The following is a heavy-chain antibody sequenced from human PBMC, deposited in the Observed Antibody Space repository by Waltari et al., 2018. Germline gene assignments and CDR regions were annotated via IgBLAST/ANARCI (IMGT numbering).Heavy chain of an antibody. CDR2: IPLGTNA. J-gene: IGHJ3*01. D-gene: IGHD6-19*01. CDR3: ARHVSGPTRAAFDV. Sequence: EVQLVESGGGLIQPGGSLRLSCVGSGFTVNSNYMSWVRQVPGKGLECVSNIPLGTNANYAESVRGRFTISRDNSKDTLYLQMNSLRVEHTAVYFCARHVSGPTRAAFDVWGQGTMVTVSS. CDR1: GFTVNSNY. V-gene: IGHV3-53*01.